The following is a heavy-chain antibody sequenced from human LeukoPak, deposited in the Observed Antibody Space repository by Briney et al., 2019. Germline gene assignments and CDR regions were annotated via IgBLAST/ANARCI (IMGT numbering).Heavy chain of an antibody. Sequence: SETLSLTCTVSGGSLSSGDYYWSWIRQPPGKGLEWIGYIYYSGSTYYNPSLKSRVTISVDTSKNQFSLKLSSVTAADTAVYYCAREVITIFGVVTGLDYWGQGTLVTVFS. CDR2: IYYSGST. CDR3: AREVITIFGVVTGLDY. V-gene: IGHV4-30-4*08. CDR1: GGSLSSGDYY. J-gene: IGHJ4*02. D-gene: IGHD3-3*01.